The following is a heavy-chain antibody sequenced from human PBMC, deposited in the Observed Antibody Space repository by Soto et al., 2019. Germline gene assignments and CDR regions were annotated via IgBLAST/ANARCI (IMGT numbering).Heavy chain of an antibody. Sequence: EHGAKRGYHTRSVRLACSFRGLPPSTSREGVGWIRQPPGKALEWLALIYWDDDKRYSPSLKSRLTITKDTSKNQVVLTMTNMDPVDTATYYCAHTFWSAYYSWFDPWGQGTLVTVSS. D-gene: IGHD3-3*01. CDR2: IYWDDDK. CDR3: AHTFWSAYYSWFDP. V-gene: IGHV2-5*02. J-gene: IGHJ5*02. CDR1: GLPPSTSREG.